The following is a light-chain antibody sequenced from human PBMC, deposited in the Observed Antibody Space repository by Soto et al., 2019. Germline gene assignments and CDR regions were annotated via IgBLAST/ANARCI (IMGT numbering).Light chain of an antibody. J-gene: IGKJ1*01. CDR3: QQYNRWPLWT. V-gene: IGKV3-15*01. CDR1: QTIYTY. Sequence: EIVMTQSPPTVSVSPGGRATLSCRATQTIYTYLAWYQQKPGQAPRLLIYGASTRATGVPARFSGSGSGTEFTLTISSLQSEDFAVYYCQQYNRWPLWTFGQGTKVDI. CDR2: GAS.